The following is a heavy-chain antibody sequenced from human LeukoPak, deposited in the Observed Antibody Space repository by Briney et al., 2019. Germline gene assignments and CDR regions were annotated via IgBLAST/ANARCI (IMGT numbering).Heavy chain of an antibody. J-gene: IGHJ6*02. V-gene: IGHV1-8*01. CDR2: MNPNSGNT. CDR3: ARAYGDYYYYYYGMDV. CDR1: GYTFTSYD. Sequence: ASVKVSCKASGYTFTSYDINWVRQATGQGLEWMGWMNPNSGNTGYAQKFQGRVTMTRNTSISTAYMELSSLRSEDTAVYYCARAYGDYYYYYYGMDVWGQGTTVDVSS. D-gene: IGHD4-17*01.